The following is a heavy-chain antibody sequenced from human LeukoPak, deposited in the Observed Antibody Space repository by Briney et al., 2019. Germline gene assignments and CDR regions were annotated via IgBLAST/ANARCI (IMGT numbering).Heavy chain of an antibody. CDR3: AGVARGYYDSSGYLPYYGMDV. CDR1: GGSISSYY. D-gene: IGHD3-22*01. CDR2: IYYSGST. V-gene: IGHV4-59*01. Sequence: SETLSLTCTVSGGSISSYYWSWIRQPPGKGLEWIGYIYYSGSTNYNPSLKSRVTISVDTSKNQFSLKLSSVTAADTAVYYCAGVARGYYDSSGYLPYYGMDVWGQGTTVTVSS. J-gene: IGHJ6*02.